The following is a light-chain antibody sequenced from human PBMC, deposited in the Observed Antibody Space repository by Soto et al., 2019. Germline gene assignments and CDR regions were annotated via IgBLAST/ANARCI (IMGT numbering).Light chain of an antibody. V-gene: IGLV2-8*01. CDR3: SSYAGSNKVI. Sequence: QSALTQPPSASGSPGQSVTISCTGTSSDVGSYNFVSWYQQHPGKAPKLTIYDVTKRPSGVPDRFSGSKSGNTASLTVSGLQAEDEADYYCSSYAGSNKVIFGGGTKLTVL. J-gene: IGLJ2*01. CDR2: DVT. CDR1: SSDVGSYNF.